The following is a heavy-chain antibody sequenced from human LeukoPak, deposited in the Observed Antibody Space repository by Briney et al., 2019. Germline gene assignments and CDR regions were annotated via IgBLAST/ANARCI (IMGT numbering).Heavy chain of an antibody. V-gene: IGHV4-59*01. J-gene: IGHJ4*02. D-gene: IGHD3-10*01. CDR2: IYYSGST. Sequence: KPSETLSLTCTVSGASIRSYCWSWIRQPSGKGLEWIGYIYYSGSTNYNPSLKSRVAISVDTSKNQFSLKLSSVTAADTAVYYCVGSIRTYYFDYWGQGTLVTVSS. CDR1: GASIRSYC. CDR3: VGSIRTYYFDY.